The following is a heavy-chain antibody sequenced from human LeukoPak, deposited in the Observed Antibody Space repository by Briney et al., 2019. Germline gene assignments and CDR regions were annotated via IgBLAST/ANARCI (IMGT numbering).Heavy chain of an antibody. Sequence: GESLKISCKGSGYSFTNYWIGWVRQMPGKGLEWMGIIYPGDSDTRYSPSFQGQVIISADKSINTAYLQWSSLKASDTAMYYCATYSGYEDYYYYYMDVWGKGTTVTVSS. CDR3: ATYSGYEDYYYYYMDV. CDR1: GYSFTNYW. V-gene: IGHV5-51*01. CDR2: IYPGDSDT. J-gene: IGHJ6*03. D-gene: IGHD5-12*01.